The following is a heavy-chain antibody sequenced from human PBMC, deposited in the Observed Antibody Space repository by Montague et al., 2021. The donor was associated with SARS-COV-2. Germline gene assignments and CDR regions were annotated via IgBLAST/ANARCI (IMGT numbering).Heavy chain of an antibody. J-gene: IGHJ5*02. Sequence: SLRLSCAASGFTFSDYYMSWIRQAPGKGLEWISHISSSGSTIYYADSVKGRFTISRDNAKNSLYLQMNSLRAEDTAVYYCARVAKLAAAGLWWFDPWGQGTLVTVSS. CDR3: ARVAKLAAAGLWWFDP. D-gene: IGHD6-13*01. V-gene: IGHV3-11*01. CDR2: ISSSGSTI. CDR1: GFTFSDYY.